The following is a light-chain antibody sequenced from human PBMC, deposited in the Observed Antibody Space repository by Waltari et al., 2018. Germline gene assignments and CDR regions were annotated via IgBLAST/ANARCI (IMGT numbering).Light chain of an antibody. Sequence: EILLTQSPGTLSLSPGERATLSCRASQSVTRALAWYQQKPGQAPRLLIYGASNRATGIPDRFSVSGSGTDFSLTISRLEPEDFAVYYCQHYVRLPATFGQGTKVEIK. J-gene: IGKJ1*01. CDR2: GAS. CDR3: QHYVRLPAT. V-gene: IGKV3-20*01. CDR1: QSVTRAL.